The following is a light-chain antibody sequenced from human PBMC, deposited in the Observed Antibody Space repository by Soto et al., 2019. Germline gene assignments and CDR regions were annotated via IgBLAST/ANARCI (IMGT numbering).Light chain of an antibody. Sequence: SVLTQPPSASGTPGQRVTISCSGGSSNIGTNFVSWYQLLPGTAPKLLIFRNNQRPSGVPDRFSGSRSGTSAPLAISGLRSEDEADYFCAAWDDNLSAVVFGGGTKLTVL. J-gene: IGLJ2*01. CDR1: SSNIGTNF. CDR2: RNN. CDR3: AAWDDNLSAVV. V-gene: IGLV1-47*01.